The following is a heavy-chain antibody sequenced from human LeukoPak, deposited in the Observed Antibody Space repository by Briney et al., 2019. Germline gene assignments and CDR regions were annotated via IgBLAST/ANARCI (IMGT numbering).Heavy chain of an antibody. CDR2: IYHSGST. D-gene: IGHD6-13*01. V-gene: IGHV4-4*02. CDR1: GGSISSSNW. CDR3: ARGFRSDPDSSSTYYYYGMDV. Sequence: SETLSLTCAVSGGSISSSNWWSWVRQPPGKGLEWIGEIYHSGSTNYNPSLKSRVTISVDKSKNQFSLKLSSVTAADTAVYYCARGFRSDPDSSSTYYYYGMDVWGQGTTVTVSS. J-gene: IGHJ6*02.